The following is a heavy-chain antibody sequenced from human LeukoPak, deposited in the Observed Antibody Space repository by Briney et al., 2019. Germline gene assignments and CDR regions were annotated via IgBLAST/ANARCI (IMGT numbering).Heavy chain of an antibody. D-gene: IGHD2-15*01. CDR2: IWYDGSHQ. V-gene: IGHV3-33*06. CDR3: AKDKDTPATAQPQRGYFES. Sequence: GGSLRLSCAASGFTFSGSGMHWVRQAPGKGLEWVAVIWYDGSHQYYADSVEGRFTISRDNSKNTLDLQMNSLSVEDTAVYFCAKDKDTPATAQPQRGYFESWGQGTLVTVSS. J-gene: IGHJ4*02. CDR1: GFTFSGSG.